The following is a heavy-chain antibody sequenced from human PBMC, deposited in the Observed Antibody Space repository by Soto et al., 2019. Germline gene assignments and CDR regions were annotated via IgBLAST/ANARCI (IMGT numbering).Heavy chain of an antibody. CDR1: GGSISSYY. D-gene: IGHD1-26*01. J-gene: IGHJ5*02. CDR2: IYYSGST. CDR3: ARGGGSYRYNWFDP. V-gene: IGHV4-59*01. Sequence: PSETLSLTCTVSGGSISSYYWSWIRQPPGKGLEWIGYIYYSGSTNYNPSLKSRVTISVDTSKNQFSLKLSSVTAADTAVYYCARGGGSYRYNWFDPWGQGTLVTVSS.